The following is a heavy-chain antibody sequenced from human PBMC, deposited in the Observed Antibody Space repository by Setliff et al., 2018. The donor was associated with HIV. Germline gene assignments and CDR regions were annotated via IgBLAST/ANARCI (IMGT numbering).Heavy chain of an antibody. CDR2: IYYSGST. Sequence: SETLSLTCTVSDASISNYHWSWIRQPPGKGLEWIGYIYYSGSTNYNPSLKSRVTISIYTSTNQFSLKLSSVTAADTAVYYCARLFIPNYFDPWGQGTLVTVSS. CDR1: DASISNYH. CDR3: ARLFIPNYFDP. D-gene: IGHD2-21*01. V-gene: IGHV4-59*08. J-gene: IGHJ5*02.